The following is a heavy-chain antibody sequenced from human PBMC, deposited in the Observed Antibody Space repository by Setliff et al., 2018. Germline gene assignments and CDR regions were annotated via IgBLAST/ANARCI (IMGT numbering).Heavy chain of an antibody. CDR1: GGSISSDI. Sequence: PSETLSLTCTVSGGSISSDIWSWIRQPPGKGLEWIGYIQKRGSTTTKYNPSLGSRISMSIDTSKNQFSLQLSSVSDGDTAVYYCARDQFSSGWYGPPESYFDCWGQGIQVTVSS. CDR3: ARDQFSSGWYGPPESYFDC. V-gene: IGHV4-59*01. CDR2: IQKRGSTTT. D-gene: IGHD6-19*01. J-gene: IGHJ4*02.